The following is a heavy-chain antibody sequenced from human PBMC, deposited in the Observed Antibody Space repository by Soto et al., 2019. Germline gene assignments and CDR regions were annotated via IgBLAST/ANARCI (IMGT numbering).Heavy chain of an antibody. V-gene: IGHV4-31*01. CDR2: IYYSGTT. D-gene: IGHD6-13*01. Sequence: SETLSLTCTVSGGSISSGGYYWSWIRQHPGKGLEWIGYIYYSGTTYYNPSLKSQVTISVDTSKNQFSLKLSSVSAADTAVYYCARNPPQGYSSSWGFDYWGQGTLVTV. CDR1: GGSISSGGYY. CDR3: ARNPPQGYSSSWGFDY. J-gene: IGHJ4*02.